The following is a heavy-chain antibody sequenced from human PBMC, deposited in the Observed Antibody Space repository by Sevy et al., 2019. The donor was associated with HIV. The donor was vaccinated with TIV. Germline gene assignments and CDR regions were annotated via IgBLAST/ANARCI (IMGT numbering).Heavy chain of an antibody. J-gene: IGHJ4*02. CDR2: IKPDGTEK. CDR3: ATGRDSSWFAY. V-gene: IGHV3-7*01. D-gene: IGHD6-13*01. Sequence: GGSLRLSCGGSGFTLSTYWTSWVRQAPGKGLEWVANIKPDGTEKFYVDSVEGRFTISRDHAENTVSLQLNNLRPEDTALYCWATGRDSSWFAYWGQGTLVTVSS. CDR1: GFTLSTYW.